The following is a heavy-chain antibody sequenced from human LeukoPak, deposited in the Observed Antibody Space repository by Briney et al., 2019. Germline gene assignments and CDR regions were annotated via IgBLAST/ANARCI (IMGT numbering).Heavy chain of an antibody. D-gene: IGHD1-20*01. CDR3: ARGLAGFVANGY. CDR2: IHYSGST. J-gene: IGHJ4*02. Sequence: SETLSLTCTVSGGSMSPYYWSWIRQPPGKGLELIGHIHYSGSTYYNASLGSRTFISVDTSKNQFSLRLTSVTAADTAVYYCARGLAGFVANGYWGQGTLVTVSS. V-gene: IGHV4-59*08. CDR1: GGSMSPYY.